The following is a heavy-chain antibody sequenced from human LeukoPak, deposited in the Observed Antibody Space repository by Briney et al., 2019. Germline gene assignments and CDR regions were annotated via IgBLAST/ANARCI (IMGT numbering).Heavy chain of an antibody. D-gene: IGHD3-16*02. CDR3: ARAIEHHDYVWGSYRAQFDY. V-gene: IGHV4-34*01. CDR2: INHSGST. Sequence: PSETLSLTCAVYGGSFSGYYWSWIRQPPGKGLEWIGEINHSGSTNYNPSLKSRVTISVDTSKNQFSLKLSSVTAADTAVYYCARAIEHHDYVWGSYRAQFDYWGQGTLVTVSS. J-gene: IGHJ4*02. CDR1: GGSFSGYY.